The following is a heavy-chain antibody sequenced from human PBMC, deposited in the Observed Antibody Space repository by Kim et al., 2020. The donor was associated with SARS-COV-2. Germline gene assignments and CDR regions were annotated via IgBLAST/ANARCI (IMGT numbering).Heavy chain of an antibody. V-gene: IGHV4-34*01. CDR1: GGSFSGYY. Sequence: SETLSLTCAVYGGSFSGYYWSWIRQPPGKGLEWIGEINHSGSTNYNPSLKSRVTISVDTSKNQFSLKLSSVTAADTAVYYCARAGRGGPPHDYWGQGTLVTVSS. J-gene: IGHJ4*02. D-gene: IGHD3-10*01. CDR3: ARAGRGGPPHDY. CDR2: INHSGST.